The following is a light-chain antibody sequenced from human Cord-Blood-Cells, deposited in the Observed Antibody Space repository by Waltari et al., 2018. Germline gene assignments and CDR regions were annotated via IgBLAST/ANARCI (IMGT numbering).Light chain of an antibody. CDR3: QTWGTGINWV. CDR1: SGHSSYA. J-gene: IGLJ3*02. Sequence: QLVLTQSPSASAFLGASVTLTCTLSSGHSSYAIAWHPQQPEKGPRYLMKLNSDGSHSKGDGIPDRFSGSSSGAERYLTISSLQSEDEADYYCQTWGTGINWVFGGGTKLTVL. CDR2: LNSDGSH. V-gene: IGLV4-69*01.